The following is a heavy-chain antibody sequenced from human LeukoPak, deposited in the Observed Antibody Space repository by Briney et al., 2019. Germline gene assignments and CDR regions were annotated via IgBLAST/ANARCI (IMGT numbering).Heavy chain of an antibody. D-gene: IGHD2-15*01. CDR1: GFTFSNYG. V-gene: IGHV3-33*01. J-gene: IGHJ6*02. CDR3: ARYCSGGTCKLGYYYYGMDV. CDR2: IWYDGSIK. Sequence: GGSLRLSCAASGFTFSNYGMHWVRQAPGKGLEWVAVIWYDGSIKYYADSVTGRFSISRDNSKKTLYLQMNSLRAEDTAVYYCARYCSGGTCKLGYYYYGMDVWGQGTTVTVSS.